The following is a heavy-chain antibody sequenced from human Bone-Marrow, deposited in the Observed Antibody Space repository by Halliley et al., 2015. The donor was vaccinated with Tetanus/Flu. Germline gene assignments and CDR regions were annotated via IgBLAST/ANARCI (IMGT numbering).Heavy chain of an antibody. D-gene: IGHD1-20*01. J-gene: IGHJ4*02. CDR2: IYSGGST. CDR3: ASPNRITGTDN. Sequence: KGLVWVSVIYSGGSTAYADSVKGRFTISRDSSKNTVYLQMNSLRTEDTAVYYCASPNRITGTDNWGQGTLVTVSS. V-gene: IGHV3-53*05.